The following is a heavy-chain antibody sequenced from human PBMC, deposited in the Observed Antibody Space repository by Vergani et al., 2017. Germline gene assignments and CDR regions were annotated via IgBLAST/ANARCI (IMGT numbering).Heavy chain of an antibody. CDR2: ISGSGGST. CDR1: GFTFSSYA. V-gene: IGHV3-23*01. Sequence: EVQLLESGGGLVQPGGSLRLSCAASGFTFSSYAMSWVRQAPGKGLEWVSAISGSGGSTYYADSVKGRFTISRDKSKNTLYLQMNSLRAEDTAVYYCARPKALYGRGGSCYPPPNYYYGMDVWGQGTTVTVSS. D-gene: IGHD2-15*01. J-gene: IGHJ6*02. CDR3: ARPKALYGRGGSCYPPPNYYYGMDV.